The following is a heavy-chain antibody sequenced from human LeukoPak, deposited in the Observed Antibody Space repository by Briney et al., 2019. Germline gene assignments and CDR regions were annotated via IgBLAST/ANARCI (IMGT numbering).Heavy chain of an antibody. CDR1: GYTFTSYY. Sequence: ASVKVSCKASGYTFTSYYMHWVRQAPGQGLEWMGWINTNTGDPTYAQGFTGRFVFSLDTSVSTAYLQISSLKAEDTAVYYCARTLSMVAGYFDYWGQGTLVTVSS. CDR3: ARTLSMVAGYFDY. J-gene: IGHJ4*02. V-gene: IGHV7-4-1*02. CDR2: INTNTGDP. D-gene: IGHD3-10*01.